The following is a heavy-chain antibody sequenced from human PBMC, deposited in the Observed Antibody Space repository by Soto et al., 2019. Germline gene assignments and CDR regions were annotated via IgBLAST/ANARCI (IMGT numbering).Heavy chain of an antibody. CDR2: INHSGST. V-gene: IGHV4-34*01. Sequence: PSETLSLTCAVYGGSFSGYYWSWIRQPPGKGLEWIGEINHSGSTNYNPSLNSRVTISVNTSKNEFSLKLSSVTAADTAVYYCARGYYDYVWGSYRYYYGMDVWGQGTTVTVSS. CDR3: ARGYYDYVWGSYRYYYGMDV. D-gene: IGHD3-16*02. J-gene: IGHJ6*02. CDR1: GGSFSGYY.